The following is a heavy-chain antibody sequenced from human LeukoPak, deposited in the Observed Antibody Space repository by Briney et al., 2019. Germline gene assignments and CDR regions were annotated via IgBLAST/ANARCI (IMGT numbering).Heavy chain of an antibody. CDR1: GGSISSYY. D-gene: IGHD3-16*01. J-gene: IGHJ6*02. Sequence: SETLSLTCTVSGGSISSYYWSWIRQPPGKGLEWIGYIYYSGTTNYNPSLKSRVTMSVDTSKNHFSLKMNSLTAADTAVYYCARESETTLGGYFFGMDVWGQGTTVTVSS. CDR3: ARESETTLGGYFFGMDV. CDR2: IYYSGTT. V-gene: IGHV4-59*01.